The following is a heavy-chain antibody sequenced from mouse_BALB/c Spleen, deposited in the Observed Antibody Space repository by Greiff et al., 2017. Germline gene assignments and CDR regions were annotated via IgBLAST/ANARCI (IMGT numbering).Heavy chain of an antibody. D-gene: IGHD2-4*01. V-gene: IGHV3-2*02. CDR1: GYSITSDYA. Sequence: VQLKESGPGLVKPSQSLSLTCTVTGYSITSDYAWNWIRQFPGNKLEWMGYISYSGSTSYNPSLKSRISITRDTSKNQFFLQLNSVTTEDTATYYCAMLYYDYDDYAMDYWGQGTSVTVSS. CDR2: ISYSGST. J-gene: IGHJ4*01. CDR3: AMLYYDYDDYAMDY.